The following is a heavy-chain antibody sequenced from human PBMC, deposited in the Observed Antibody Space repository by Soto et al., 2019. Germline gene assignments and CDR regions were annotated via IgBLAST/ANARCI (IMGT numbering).Heavy chain of an antibody. J-gene: IGHJ1*01. CDR2: ISGSSSYI. CDR3: ARDPSDLWEPDQFFLH. Sequence: PGGSLRLSCAASGFTFSSYSMNWVRQAPGKGLEWVSAISGSSSYIYYADSVKGRFTISRDNAKNSLYLQMNSLRAEDTAVYYCARDPSDLWEPDQFFLHWGQGTLVTVSS. CDR1: GFTFSSYS. V-gene: IGHV3-21*01. D-gene: IGHD1-26*01.